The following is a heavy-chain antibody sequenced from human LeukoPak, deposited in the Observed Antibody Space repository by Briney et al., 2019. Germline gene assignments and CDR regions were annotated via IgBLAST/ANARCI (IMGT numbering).Heavy chain of an antibody. V-gene: IGHV3-30*04. CDR1: GFTFSSYA. D-gene: IGHD3-16*02. CDR2: ISYDGSNK. J-gene: IGHJ4*02. CDR3: ARVRARLRLGELSHEREAAGLDY. Sequence: GRSLRLSCAASGFTFSSYAMHWVRQAPGKGLEWVAVISYDGSNKYYADSVKGRFTISRDNSKNTLYLQMNSLRAEDTAVYYCARVRARLRLGELSHEREAAGLDYWGQGTLVTVSS.